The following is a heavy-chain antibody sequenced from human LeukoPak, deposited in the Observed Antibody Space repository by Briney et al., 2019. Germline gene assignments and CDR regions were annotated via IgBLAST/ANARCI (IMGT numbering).Heavy chain of an antibody. J-gene: IGHJ6*03. V-gene: IGHV4-59*12. CDR1: GGSISSYY. D-gene: IGHD3-10*01. Sequence: PSETLSLTCTVSGGSISSYYWSWVRQPPGKGLEYIGYISYSGSTNYNPSLKSRVTISVDTSKNQFSLKLSSVTAADTAVYYCARDQLLWFGESDGYYYMDVWGKGTTVTVSS. CDR2: ISYSGST. CDR3: ARDQLLWFGESDGYYYMDV.